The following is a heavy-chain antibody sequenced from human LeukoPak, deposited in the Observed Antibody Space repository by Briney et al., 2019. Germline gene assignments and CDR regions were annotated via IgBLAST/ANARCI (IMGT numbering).Heavy chain of an antibody. CDR1: GFTFDDYG. CDR2: INWNGGST. J-gene: IGHJ4*02. CDR3: ATGDSSGYFNIY. V-gene: IGHV3-20*04. Sequence: GGSLRLSCAASGFTFDDYGMSWVRQAPGKGLEWVSGINWNGGSTGYADSVKGRFTISRDNAKNTLYLQMNSLRAEDTAVYYCATGDSSGYFNIYWGQGTLVTVSS. D-gene: IGHD3-22*01.